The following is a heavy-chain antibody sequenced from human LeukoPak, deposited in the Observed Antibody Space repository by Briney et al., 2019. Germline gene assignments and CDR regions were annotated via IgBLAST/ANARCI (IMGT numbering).Heavy chain of an antibody. CDR2: INHSGST. CDR1: GGSFSGYY. D-gene: IGHD3-22*01. V-gene: IGHV4-34*01. CDR3: ARLRYDSSGYWDY. Sequence: SETLSLTCAVYGGSFSGYYWSWIRQPPGKGLEWIGEINHSGSTDYNPSLKSRVTISVDTSKNQFSLKLSSVTAADTAVYYCARLRYDSSGYWDYWGQGTLVTVSS. J-gene: IGHJ4*02.